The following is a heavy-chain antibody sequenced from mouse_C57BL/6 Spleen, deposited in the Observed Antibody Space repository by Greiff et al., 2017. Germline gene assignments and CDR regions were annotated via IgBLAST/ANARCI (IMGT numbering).Heavy chain of an antibody. V-gene: IGHV1-82*01. CDR2: IYPGDGDT. Sequence: VQLQQSGPELVKPGASVKISCKASGYAFSSSWMNWVKQRPGKGLEWIGRIYPGDGDTNYNGKFKGKATLTADKSSSTAYMQLSRLTAGDSGVYFCGRGGGVGDYFDYWGQGTTLTVSS. CDR3: GRGGGVGDYFDY. CDR1: GYAFSSSW. J-gene: IGHJ2*01.